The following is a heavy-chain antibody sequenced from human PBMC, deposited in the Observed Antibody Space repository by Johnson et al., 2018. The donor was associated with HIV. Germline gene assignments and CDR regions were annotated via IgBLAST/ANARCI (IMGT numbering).Heavy chain of an antibody. V-gene: IGHV3-30*02. Sequence: VQLVESGGGVVQPGGSLRLSCAASGFTFSNYGMHWVRQAPGKGLEWVAFIRYDVSNKYYADSVKGRFSISSDNSKNTLYLQMNSLRVEDMAVYYCAIDVASVYGSGDHAFDIWGQGTMVTVSS. J-gene: IGHJ3*02. D-gene: IGHD3-10*01. CDR1: GFTFSNYG. CDR3: AIDVASVYGSGDHAFDI. CDR2: IRYDVSNK.